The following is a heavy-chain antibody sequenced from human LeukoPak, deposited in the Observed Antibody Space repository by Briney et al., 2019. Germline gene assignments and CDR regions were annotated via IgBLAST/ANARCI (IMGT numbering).Heavy chain of an antibody. CDR1: GFTFRNYG. CDR2: MYYSGST. D-gene: IGHD3-3*01. Sequence: GSLRLSCAASGFTFRNYGMNWVRQPPGKGPKWIGSMYYSGSTYYNPSLKSRVTISIDTSKNQFSLKLSSVTAADTAVYYCARDLPITIFGVVISNWFDPWGQGTLVTVSS. J-gene: IGHJ5*02. CDR3: ARDLPITIFGVVISNWFDP. V-gene: IGHV4-39*07.